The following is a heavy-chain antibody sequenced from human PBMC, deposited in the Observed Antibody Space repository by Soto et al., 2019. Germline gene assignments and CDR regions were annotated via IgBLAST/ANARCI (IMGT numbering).Heavy chain of an antibody. CDR3: AKDHRRYFDWLHAFDI. Sequence: QVQLVESGGGVVQPGRSLRLSCAASGFTFSSYGMHWVRQAPGKGLEWVAVISYDGSNKYYADSVKGRFTISRDNSKNTLYLQMNSLRAEDTAVYYCAKDHRRYFDWLHAFDICGQGTMVTVSS. J-gene: IGHJ3*02. D-gene: IGHD3-9*01. CDR2: ISYDGSNK. V-gene: IGHV3-30*18. CDR1: GFTFSSYG.